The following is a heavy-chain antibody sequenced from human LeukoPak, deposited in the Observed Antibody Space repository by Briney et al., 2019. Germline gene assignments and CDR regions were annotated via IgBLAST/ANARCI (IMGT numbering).Heavy chain of an antibody. J-gene: IGHJ3*02. V-gene: IGHV3-48*02. D-gene: IGHD3-22*01. Sequence: GGSLRLSCAASGFTFNTYSMNWVRQAPGKGLEWVSYISSSSTIYYATSVRGRFTISRDDAKNSLYLQMNSLRDEDTAVYYCARGVEGSQYYDSSGKGNALDIWGQGTMVTVSS. CDR1: GFTFNTYS. CDR2: ISSSSTI. CDR3: ARGVEGSQYYDSSGKGNALDI.